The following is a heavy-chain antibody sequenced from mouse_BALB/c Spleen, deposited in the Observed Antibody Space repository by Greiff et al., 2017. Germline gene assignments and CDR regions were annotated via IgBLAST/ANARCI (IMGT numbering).Heavy chain of an antibody. CDR1: GYSITSDYA. J-gene: IGHJ4*01. CDR3: ARGGNYEYYYAMDY. V-gene: IGHV3-2*02. D-gene: IGHD2-1*01. Sequence: EVMLVESGPGLVKPSQSLSLTCTVTGYSITSDYAWNWIRQFPGNKLEWMGYISYSGSTSYNPSLKSRISITRDTSKNQFFLQLNSVTTEDTATYYCARGGNYEYYYAMDYWGQGTSVTVSS. CDR2: ISYSGST.